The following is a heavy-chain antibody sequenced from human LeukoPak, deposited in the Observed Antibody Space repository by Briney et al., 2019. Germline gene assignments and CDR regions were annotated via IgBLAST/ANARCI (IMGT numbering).Heavy chain of an antibody. CDR3: ARAQPNCDSSGCYGDYFDS. D-gene: IGHD3-22*01. J-gene: IGHJ4*02. CDR2: ISYDGSNK. CDR1: GFTFSSYA. V-gene: IGHV3-30-3*01. Sequence: GGSLRLSCAASGFTFSSYAVPWVRQAPGKGLEWVAVISYDGSNKYYADSVKGRFTISRDNSKNTLYLQMNSLRAEDTAVYYCARAQPNCDSSGCYGDYFDSWGQGTLVTVSS.